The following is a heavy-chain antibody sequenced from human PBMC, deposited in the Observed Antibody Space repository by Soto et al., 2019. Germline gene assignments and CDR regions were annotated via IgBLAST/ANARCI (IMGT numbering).Heavy chain of an antibody. J-gene: IGHJ6*02. D-gene: IGHD5-12*01. CDR1: GGSFSGYY. CDR3: ARGCFGVNSGYDWGGHYYYYGMDV. CDR2: INHSGST. V-gene: IGHV4-34*01. Sequence: LSLTCAVYGGSFSGYYWSWIRQPPGKGLEWIGEINHSGSTNYNPSLKSRVTISVDTSKNQFSLKLSSVTAADTAVYYCARGCFGVNSGYDWGGHYYYYGMDVWGQGTTVTVSS.